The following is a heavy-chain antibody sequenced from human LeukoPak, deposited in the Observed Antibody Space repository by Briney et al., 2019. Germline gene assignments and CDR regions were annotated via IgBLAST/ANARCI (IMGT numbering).Heavy chain of an antibody. J-gene: IGHJ4*02. CDR1: GGSISSYY. Sequence: SETLSLTCTVSGGSISSYYWSWIRQPPGGALEWIGYIYYSGSTNYNPPLKSRVTISVDTSKTQFSLKLSSVTAADAAVYYCARQGVATAIDYWGQGTLVTVSS. D-gene: IGHD2-21*02. V-gene: IGHV4-59*01. CDR3: ARQGVATAIDY. CDR2: IYYSGST.